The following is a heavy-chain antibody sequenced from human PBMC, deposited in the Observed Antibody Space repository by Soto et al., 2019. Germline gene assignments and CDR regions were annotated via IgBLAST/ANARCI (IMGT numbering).Heavy chain of an antibody. D-gene: IGHD3-9*01. V-gene: IGHV1-69*13. J-gene: IGHJ4*02. CDR2: IIPIFGTA. CDR1: GGTLSSYA. Sequence: GASVKVSCKASGGTLSSYAISWVRQAPGQGLEWMGGIIPIFGTANYAQKFQGRVTITADESTSTAYMELSSLRSEDTAVYYCARRILTGRYYFDYWGQGTLVTVSS. CDR3: ARRILTGRYYFDY.